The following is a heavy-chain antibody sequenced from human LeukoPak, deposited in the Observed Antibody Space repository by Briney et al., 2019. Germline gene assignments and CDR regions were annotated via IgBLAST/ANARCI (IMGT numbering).Heavy chain of an antibody. CDR3: GRGLRYYYDSSDYTNWFDP. V-gene: IGHV1-2*02. D-gene: IGHD3-22*01. J-gene: IGHJ5*02. CDR2: INPNSGGT. Sequence: ASVKVSCKASGYSLSGYYMHWVRQAPGQGLEWMGWINPNSGGTKYAQQFQGRVTMTRDTSSSTAYMELSRPRSDDTAVYYCGRGLRYYYDSSDYTNWFDPWGQGTLVTVSS. CDR1: GYSLSGYY.